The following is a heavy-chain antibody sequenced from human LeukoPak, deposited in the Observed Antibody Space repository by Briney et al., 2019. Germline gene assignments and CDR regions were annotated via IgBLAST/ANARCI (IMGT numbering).Heavy chain of an antibody. D-gene: IGHD3-10*01. V-gene: IGHV4-61*10. J-gene: IGHJ5*02. CDR1: GGSISSGSYD. CDR2: IYIRGST. CDR3: ARGGYYGPGNDFRFDP. Sequence: RPSETLSLTCTVSGGSISSGSYDWSWIRQPAGKGLEWIGWIYIRGSTNYNPSPKCRSTISVDTSNNQFSRKLNSVTAPDTAVYYCARGGYYGPGNDFRFDPWGQGTLVTVSS.